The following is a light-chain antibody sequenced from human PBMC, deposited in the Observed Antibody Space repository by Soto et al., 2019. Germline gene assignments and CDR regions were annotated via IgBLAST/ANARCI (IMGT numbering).Light chain of an antibody. J-gene: IGKJ5*01. Sequence: EIVLTPPPALLSVSPGATATLSCRASQSISRSLAWYQQKPGQAPRLLISDASTRATGIPARFSGSGSWTEFTLTISSLQAEEVAAYYCQQHHDIPITFGQGTRLEIK. CDR1: QSISRS. CDR2: DAS. CDR3: QQHHDIPIT. V-gene: IGKV3-15*01.